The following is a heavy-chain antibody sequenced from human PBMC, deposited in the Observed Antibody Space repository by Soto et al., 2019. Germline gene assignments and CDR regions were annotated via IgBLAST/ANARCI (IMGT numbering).Heavy chain of an antibody. CDR3: ARDFGSSGLGY. D-gene: IGHD6-19*01. Sequence: QVQLVQSGAEVKKPGSSVKVSCKASGGTFSSYTISWVRQAPGQGLEWMGRIIPILGIANYAQKFQGRVTITAEKSTSTAYMELSSLRSEDTAVYYCARDFGSSGLGYWGQGTLVTVSS. V-gene: IGHV1-69*08. J-gene: IGHJ4*02. CDR2: IIPILGIA. CDR1: GGTFSSYT.